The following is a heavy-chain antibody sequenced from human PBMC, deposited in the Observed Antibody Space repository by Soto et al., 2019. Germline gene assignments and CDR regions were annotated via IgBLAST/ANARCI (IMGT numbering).Heavy chain of an antibody. V-gene: IGHV4-59*08. CDR3: ARQGFGPLHGLVDV. D-gene: IGHD3-10*01. J-gene: IGHJ6*02. CDR1: GGSISSYY. Sequence: QVQLQESGPGLVKPSETLSLSCTVSGGSISSYYWSWFRQSPGKRMEWIGYVHHSWGSSYNPSLRSRVAISLDTSKSHFSLKVTCVTATDTAGYYCARQGFGPLHGLVDVWGQGTTVTVSS. CDR2: VHHSWGS.